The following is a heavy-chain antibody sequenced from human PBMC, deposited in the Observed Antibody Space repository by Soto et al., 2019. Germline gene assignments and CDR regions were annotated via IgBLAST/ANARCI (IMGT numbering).Heavy chain of an antibody. CDR2: IYWNDDK. CDR1: GFSLSTSGVG. CDR3: AHAAYCGGDCYSAEYFQH. V-gene: IGHV2-5*01. Sequence: QITLKESGPTLVKPTQTLTLTCTFSGFSLSTSGVGVGWIRQPPGKALEWLALIYWNDDKRYSPSLKSRLTITKETSKNQVVLTMTNMDPVDTATYYCAHAAYCGGDCYSAEYFQHWGQGTLITVSS. D-gene: IGHD2-21*02. J-gene: IGHJ1*01.